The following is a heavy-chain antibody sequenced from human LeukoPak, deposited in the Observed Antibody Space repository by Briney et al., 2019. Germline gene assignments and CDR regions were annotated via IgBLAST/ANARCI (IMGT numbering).Heavy chain of an antibody. CDR3: ARDLMITFGGVIDL. CDR1: GFIFSSHS. D-gene: IGHD3-16*01. CDR2: ISSSSSYI. Sequence: GGSLRLSCAASGFIFSSHSMNWVPQAPGRGLEWISSISSSSSYIYYADSVKGRFTISRDNAKNSLYLQMNSLRAEDTAVYYCARDLMITFGGVIDLWGQGTLVTVFS. V-gene: IGHV3-21*01. J-gene: IGHJ5*02.